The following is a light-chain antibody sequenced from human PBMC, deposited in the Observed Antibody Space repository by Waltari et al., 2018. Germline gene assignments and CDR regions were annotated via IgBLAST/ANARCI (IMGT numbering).Light chain of an antibody. J-gene: IGKJ2*01. Sequence: DIVMTQSPDSLAVSLGERATINCRSSQSVLDSSNNKNYVAWYQQRPGQPPKLLIYWASTRESGVPRRFSGSESGTEFTLTVSSLQAEDVAVYYCQQYYNIPYTFGQGTKLEI. V-gene: IGKV4-1*01. CDR1: QSVLDSSNNKNY. CDR2: WAS. CDR3: QQYYNIPYT.